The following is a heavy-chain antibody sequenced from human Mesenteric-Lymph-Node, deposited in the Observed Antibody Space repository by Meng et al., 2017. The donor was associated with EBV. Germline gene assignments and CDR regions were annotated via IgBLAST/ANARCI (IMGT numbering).Heavy chain of an antibody. Sequence: QVEVVQSGFELKKPGASGNVSCTASGYTFTSYPMNWVRQAPGQGLEWMGGINTNTGNPTYAQGFTGRFVFSLDSSVSTAYLQISSLKAEDTAVYYCARKVGISSAKWYFDVWGRGTLVTVSS. CDR2: INTNTGNP. D-gene: IGHD1-26*01. J-gene: IGHJ2*01. CDR1: GYTFTSYP. CDR3: ARKVGISSAKWYFDV. V-gene: IGHV7-4-1*02.